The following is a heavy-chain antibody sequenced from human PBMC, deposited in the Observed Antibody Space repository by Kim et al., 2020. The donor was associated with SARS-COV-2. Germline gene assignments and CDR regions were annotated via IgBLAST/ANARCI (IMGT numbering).Heavy chain of an antibody. J-gene: IGHJ4*02. CDR3: ARHKTGTIDY. V-gene: IGHV4-39*01. CDR2: TT. D-gene: IGHD1-7*01. Sequence: TTYCHPSLKNRVTISVDTSKNQFSLKLSSVTAEDTAVYYCARHKTGTIDYWGQGTLVTVSS.